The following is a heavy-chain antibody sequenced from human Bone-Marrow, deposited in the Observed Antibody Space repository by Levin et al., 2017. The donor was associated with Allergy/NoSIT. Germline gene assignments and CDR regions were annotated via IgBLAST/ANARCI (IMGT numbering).Heavy chain of an antibody. V-gene: IGHV3-23*01. Sequence: GESLKISCAASGFTFSSYAMSWVRQAPGKGLEWVSAISGSGGSTYYADSVKGRFTISRDNSKNTLYLQMNSLRAEDTAVYYCAKLNRLLAHTGGDYWGQGTLVTVSS. CDR2: ISGSGGST. CDR3: AKLNRLLAHTGGDY. D-gene: IGHD2-15*01. J-gene: IGHJ4*02. CDR1: GFTFSSYA.